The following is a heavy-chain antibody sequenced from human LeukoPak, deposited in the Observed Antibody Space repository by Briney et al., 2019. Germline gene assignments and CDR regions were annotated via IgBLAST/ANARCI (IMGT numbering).Heavy chain of an antibody. V-gene: IGHV4-59*12. J-gene: IGHJ4*02. CDR1: GDSISGYS. D-gene: IGHD3-3*01. Sequence: SETLSLTCTVSGDSISGYSWSWIRQPPGKGLEWIGYIYHSGSTYYNPSLKSRVTISVDTSKNQFSLKLSSVTAADTAVYYCARGLKITIFGVVISNVGAFDYWGQGTLVTVSS. CDR3: ARGLKITIFGVVISNVGAFDY. CDR2: IYHSGST.